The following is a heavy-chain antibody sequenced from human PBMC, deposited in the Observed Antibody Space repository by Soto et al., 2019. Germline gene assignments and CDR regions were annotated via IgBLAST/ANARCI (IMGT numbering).Heavy chain of an antibody. D-gene: IGHD3-3*01. CDR3: ARDAPPPHLRFLEWHNYDYNGMDV. Sequence: QVQVVQSGDEVKETGASVRVSCKTSGYSFTAYGISWVRQAPGQGLGWMGWISCYNGKTKYAQKVQGRVTMTTDTSTSTAYMEVRSLRSDDTAIYYCARDAPPPHLRFLEWHNYDYNGMDVWGQVTTVTVSS. CDR1: GYSFTAYG. J-gene: IGHJ6*02. CDR2: ISCYNGKT. V-gene: IGHV1-18*01.